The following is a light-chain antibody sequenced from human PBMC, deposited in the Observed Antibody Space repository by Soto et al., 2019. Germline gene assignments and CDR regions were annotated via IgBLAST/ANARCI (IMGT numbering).Light chain of an antibody. J-gene: IGKJ2*01. CDR3: HQYNNWPRYT. CDR2: GAS. Sequence: EIVMTQSPATLSVSPGERATLSCRASQSVSSNLAWYQQKPGQAPRLLIYGASTRATGIPARFSGSGSGTEFTLTISSLQSEDFDVYYCHQYNNWPRYTFCQGTKLEIK. V-gene: IGKV3-15*01. CDR1: QSVSSN.